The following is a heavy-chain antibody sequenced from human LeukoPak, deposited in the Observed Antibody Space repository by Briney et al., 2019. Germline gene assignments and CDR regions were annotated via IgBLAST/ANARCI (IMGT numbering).Heavy chain of an antibody. Sequence: ASVKVSCKASGYTFTSYGISWVRQAPGQGLEWMGWISAYNGNTNYAQKLQGRVTMTTDTSTSTAYMELRSLRSDDTAVYYCARDPRARIAVAGPGVYWGQGTLVTVSS. J-gene: IGHJ4*02. CDR3: ARDPRARIAVAGPGVY. V-gene: IGHV1-18*01. CDR1: GYTFTSYG. D-gene: IGHD6-19*01. CDR2: ISAYNGNT.